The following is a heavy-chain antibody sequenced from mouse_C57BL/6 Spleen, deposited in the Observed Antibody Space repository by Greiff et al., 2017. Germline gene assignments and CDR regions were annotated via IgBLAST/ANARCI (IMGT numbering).Heavy chain of an antibody. J-gene: IGHJ3*01. CDR2: ISYDGSN. Sequence: EVKLLESGPGLVKPSQSLSLTCSVTGYSITSGYYWNWIRQFPGNKLEWMGYISYDGSNNYNPSLKNRISITRDTSKNQFFLKLNSVTTEDTATYYCASPIYDGYYTFAYWGQGTLVTVSA. V-gene: IGHV3-6*01. D-gene: IGHD2-3*01. CDR3: ASPIYDGYYTFAY. CDR1: GYSITSGYY.